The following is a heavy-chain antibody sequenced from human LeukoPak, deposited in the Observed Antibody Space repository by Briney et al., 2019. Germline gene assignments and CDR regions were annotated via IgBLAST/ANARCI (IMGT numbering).Heavy chain of an antibody. J-gene: IGHJ4*02. V-gene: IGHV3-73*01. CDR2: VRDKPNSYTT. Sequence: GGSLKLSCAASGFDFSGFYMHWVRQASGRGLEWVGLVRDKPNSYTTVYAASVKGRFTISRDDSKNTLFLQMNSLKTEDTAMYHCTTGVRDSSGYYNFDYWGQGTLVTVSS. CDR1: GFDFSGFY. D-gene: IGHD3-22*01. CDR3: TTGVRDSSGYYNFDY.